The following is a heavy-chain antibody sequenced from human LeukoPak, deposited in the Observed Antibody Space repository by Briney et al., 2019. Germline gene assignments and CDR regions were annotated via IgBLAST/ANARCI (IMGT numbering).Heavy chain of an antibody. D-gene: IGHD2-21*02. V-gene: IGHV1-46*01. CDR3: ARARDQEFDF. CDR1: GYTFSNYF. J-gene: IGHJ4*02. Sequence: ASVTVSFTTSGYTFSNYFMHWIRQAPGQGPEWMGILNPSSDYTEYAEKFQGRVAMTKDTSTSTIYMELNRLTFEDTAVYFCARARDQEFDFWGQGTLVTVSS. CDR2: LNPSSDYT.